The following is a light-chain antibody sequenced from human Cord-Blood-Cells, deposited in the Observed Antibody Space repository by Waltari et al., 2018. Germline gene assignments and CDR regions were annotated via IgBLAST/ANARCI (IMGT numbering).Light chain of an antibody. CDR1: QSVSSY. CDR3: QQRSNWPPVT. V-gene: IGKV3-11*01. Sequence: EIVLTHSPATLSLSPGERATISCRASQSVSSYLALYQQKPGQAPRLLIYDASNRATGIPARFSGSGSGTDFTLTISSLEPEDFAVYYCQQRSNWPPVTFGQGTRLEIK. J-gene: IGKJ5*01. CDR2: DAS.